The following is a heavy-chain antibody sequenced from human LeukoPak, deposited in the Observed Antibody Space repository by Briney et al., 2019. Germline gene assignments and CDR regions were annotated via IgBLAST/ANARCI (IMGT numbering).Heavy chain of an antibody. CDR2: ISAYNGNT. D-gene: IGHD3-3*01. CDR3: ARDVSIWSGYWFDY. Sequence: ASVKVSCKASGYTFTSYGISWVRQAPGQGLEWMGWISAYNGNTNYAQKLQGRVTMTTDTSTSTAYMELRSLRSDDTAMYYCARDVSIWSGYWFDYWGQGTLVTVSS. CDR1: GYTFTSYG. J-gene: IGHJ4*02. V-gene: IGHV1-18*01.